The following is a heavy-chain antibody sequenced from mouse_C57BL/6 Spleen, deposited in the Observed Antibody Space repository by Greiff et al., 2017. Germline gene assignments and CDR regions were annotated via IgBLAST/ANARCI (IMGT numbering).Heavy chain of an antibody. CDR1: GYTFTEYT. J-gene: IGHJ3*01. CDR2: FYPGSGSI. Sequence: VQLQQSGAELVKPGASVKLSCKASGYTFTEYTIHWVKPRSGQGLEWIGWFYPGSGSIKYNEKFKDKATLTADKSSSTVYMELSRWTSEDSAVYCCARNEGKLGPAWFAYWGQGTLVTVSA. CDR3: ARNEGKLGPAWFAY. V-gene: IGHV1-62-2*01. D-gene: IGHD4-1*01.